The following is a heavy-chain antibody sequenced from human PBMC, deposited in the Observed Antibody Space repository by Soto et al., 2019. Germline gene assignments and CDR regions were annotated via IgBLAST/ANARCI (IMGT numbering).Heavy chain of an antibody. Sequence: GSLRLSCAASGFTFSSYAMSWVRQAPGKGLEWVSAISGSGGSTYYADSVKGRFTISRDNSKNTLYLQMNSLRAEDTAVYYCAKELGKQQLPKYYFDYWGQGTLVTVSS. V-gene: IGHV3-23*01. CDR2: ISGSGGST. CDR3: AKELGKQQLPKYYFDY. CDR1: GFTFSSYA. J-gene: IGHJ4*02. D-gene: IGHD6-13*01.